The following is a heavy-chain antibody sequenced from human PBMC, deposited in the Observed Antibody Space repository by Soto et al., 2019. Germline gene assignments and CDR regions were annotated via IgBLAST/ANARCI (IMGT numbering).Heavy chain of an antibody. V-gene: IGHV3-23*01. CDR3: TGWNGYGDL. CDR1: GFSFSTYG. D-gene: IGHD1-1*01. J-gene: IGHJ5*02. Sequence: EMQLLESGGGLVQPGGSFRLSCLVSGFSFSTYGVTWVRQAPGKGLEWVCGVSGGSGVTHYTDSVKGRFTISRDDSKNTGYRQMHSLRGEDTAVYYWTGWNGYGDLWGQGTLFTVSS. CDR2: VSGGSGVT.